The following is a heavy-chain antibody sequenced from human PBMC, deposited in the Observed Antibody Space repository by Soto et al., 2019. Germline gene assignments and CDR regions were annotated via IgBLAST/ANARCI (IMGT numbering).Heavy chain of an antibody. V-gene: IGHV3-21*01. CDR1: GYNFSPFW. J-gene: IGHJ5*02. CDR3: ARALYYYDSSGYYGS. CDR2: ISSGSSYI. D-gene: IGHD3-22*01. Sequence: GGSLRLSCEASGYNFSPFWMHWVRQAPGKGLEWVSSISSGSSYIYYADSVKGRFTISRDNAKNSLYLQMNSLRAEDTAVYYCARALYYYDSSGYYGSWGQGTLVTISS.